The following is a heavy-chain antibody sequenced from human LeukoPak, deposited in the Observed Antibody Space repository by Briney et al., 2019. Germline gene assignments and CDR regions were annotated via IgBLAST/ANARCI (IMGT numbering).Heavy chain of an antibody. CDR2: IYYTGNT. CDR1: GGSISSHY. V-gene: IGHV4-59*08. Sequence: SETLFLTCTVSGGSISSHYWSWIRQPPGKGLEWIGHIYYTGNTNYGPSLMSRVTISVDTSKNQFSLKLSSVTAADTAVYYCARHGSSRSPFYPWGQGTLVIVSS. D-gene: IGHD6-13*01. J-gene: IGHJ5*02. CDR3: ARHGSSRSPFYP.